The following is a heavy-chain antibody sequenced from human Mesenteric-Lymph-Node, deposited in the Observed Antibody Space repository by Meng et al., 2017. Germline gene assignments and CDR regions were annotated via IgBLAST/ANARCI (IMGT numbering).Heavy chain of an antibody. CDR1: GFTFSNYA. CDR3: AKDFGYGDYRGFDS. V-gene: IGHV3-23*01. D-gene: IGHD4-17*01. CDR2: ISGSGYST. Sequence: GESLKISCAASGFTFSNYAMSWVRQAPGKGLEWVSGISGSGYSTYHADSVKGRFTISRDNSKNTLYLQMNSPRAEDTAVYYCAKDFGYGDYRGFDSWGQGTLVTVSS. J-gene: IGHJ5*01.